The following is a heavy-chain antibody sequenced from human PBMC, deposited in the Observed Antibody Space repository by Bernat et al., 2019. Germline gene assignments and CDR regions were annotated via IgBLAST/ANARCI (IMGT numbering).Heavy chain of an antibody. J-gene: IGHJ6*02. Sequence: QLQLQESGPGLVKPSETLSLTCTVSGGSISSSSYYWGWIRQPPGKGLEWIGSIYYSGSTYYNPSLKSRVTISVDTSKNQFSLKLSSVTAADTAVYYCARQVSEYYDFWSGVYYGMDVWGQGTTVTVSS. CDR3: ARQVSEYYDFWSGVYYGMDV. V-gene: IGHV4-39*01. CDR1: GGSISSSSYY. CDR2: IYYSGST. D-gene: IGHD3-3*01.